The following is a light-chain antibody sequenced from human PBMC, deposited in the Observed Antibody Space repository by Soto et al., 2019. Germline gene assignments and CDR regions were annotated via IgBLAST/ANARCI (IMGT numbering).Light chain of an antibody. CDR1: QSFTTP. V-gene: IGKV3-15*01. J-gene: IGKJ4*01. CDR2: GAS. CDR3: QQYSSWPLT. Sequence: EKVMTQSPATLSVSPGERATLPSRAIQSFTTPLACYQQKPGQAPRLLIYGASTRATGIPARFSGSGSGTEFTLTISSLQSEDFAVYYCQQYSSWPLTFGGGTKVEIK.